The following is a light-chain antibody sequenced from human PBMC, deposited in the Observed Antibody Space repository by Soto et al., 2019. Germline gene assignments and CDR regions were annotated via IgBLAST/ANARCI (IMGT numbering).Light chain of an antibody. CDR3: NSYTGISTWV. V-gene: IGLV2-14*01. CDR1: SSDVGGYNY. CDR2: EVS. J-gene: IGLJ3*02. Sequence: QSALTQPASVSGSPGQSITISCTGTSSDVGGYNYVSWYQQHPGKAPKLMIYEVSNRPSGVSNRFSGSKSGNAASLTISGLQAEDEADYYCNSYTGISTWVFGGGTKVTVL.